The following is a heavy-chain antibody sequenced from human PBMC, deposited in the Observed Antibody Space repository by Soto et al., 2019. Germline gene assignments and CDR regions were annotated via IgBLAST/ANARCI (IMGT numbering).Heavy chain of an antibody. Sequence: SETLSLTCTVSGGSISSYYWSWIRQPPGKGLEWIGYIYYSGSTNYNPSLKSRVTISVDTSKNQFSLKLTSVTAADTAVYYCARHHTVADREALLPDWFDPWGQATPVHVS. CDR1: GGSISSYY. CDR2: IYYSGST. V-gene: IGHV4-59*08. D-gene: IGHD1-26*01. CDR3: ARHHTVADREALLPDWFDP. J-gene: IGHJ5*02.